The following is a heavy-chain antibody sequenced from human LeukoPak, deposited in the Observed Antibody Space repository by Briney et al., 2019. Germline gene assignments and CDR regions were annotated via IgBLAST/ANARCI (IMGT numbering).Heavy chain of an antibody. CDR2: ISTSSTTI. CDR3: AREVRRGSDYFDY. CDR1: GFSLSDYD. D-gene: IGHD1-26*01. Sequence: GGSLRLSCAASGFSLSDYDMNWVRQAPGKGLEWVAWISTSSTTIYYADSVKGRFTISRDNAKNSLYLQMNSLRAEDTAFYYCAREVRRGSDYFDYWGQGTLVTVSS. V-gene: IGHV3-48*01. J-gene: IGHJ4*02.